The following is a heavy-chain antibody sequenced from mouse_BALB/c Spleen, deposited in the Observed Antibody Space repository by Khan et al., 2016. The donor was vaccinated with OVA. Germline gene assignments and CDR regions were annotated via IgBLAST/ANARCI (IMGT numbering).Heavy chain of an antibody. CDR3: ARAYYGNYREAMDY. V-gene: IGHV2-6-7*01. Sequence: QVQLKESGPGLVAPSQSLSITCTVSGFSLNGYGVNWVRQPPGKGLEWLGMIWGDGSPDYNSALKSRLSITKDKSKSQVFLKMNSLQTDDTAMYYGARAYYGNYREAMDYWGQGTSVTVSS. D-gene: IGHD2-10*01. J-gene: IGHJ4*01. CDR2: IWGDGSP. CDR1: GFSLNGYG.